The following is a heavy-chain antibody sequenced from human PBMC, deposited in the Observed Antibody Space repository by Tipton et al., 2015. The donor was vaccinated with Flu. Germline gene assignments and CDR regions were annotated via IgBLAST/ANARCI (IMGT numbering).Heavy chain of an antibody. CDR3: AKGGSAYCGGDCYHDY. J-gene: IGHJ4*02. CDR2: ISGSGGST. CDR1: GFTFSSYA. D-gene: IGHD2-21*02. Sequence: SLRLSCAASGFTFSSYAMSWVRQAPGKGLEWVSGISGSGGSTDYADSVKGRFTISRDNSKNTLYLQMNSLRAEDTAVYYCAKGGSAYCGGDCYHDYWGQGTLVTVSS. V-gene: IGHV3-23*01.